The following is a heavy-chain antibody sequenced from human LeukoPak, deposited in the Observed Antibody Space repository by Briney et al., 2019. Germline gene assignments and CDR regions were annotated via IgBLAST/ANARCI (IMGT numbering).Heavy chain of an antibody. Sequence: ASVKVSCKASGYTFTSYDINWVRQATGQGLEWMGWMNPNSGNTGYAQKFQGRVTMTRNTSISTAYMELSSLRSEDTAVYYCARGRRGSYGDYYYYAMDVWGQGTTVTVSS. J-gene: IGHJ6*02. CDR3: ARGRRGSYGDYYYYAMDV. D-gene: IGHD1-26*01. CDR2: MNPNSGNT. CDR1: GYTFTSYD. V-gene: IGHV1-8*01.